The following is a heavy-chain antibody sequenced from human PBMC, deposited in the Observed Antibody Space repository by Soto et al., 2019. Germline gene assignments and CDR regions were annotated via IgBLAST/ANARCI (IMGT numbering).Heavy chain of an antibody. J-gene: IGHJ6*02. CDR2: IKSKTDGGTT. V-gene: IGHV3-15*07. CDR1: GFTFSNAW. Sequence: EVQLVESGGGLVKPGGSLRLSCAASGFTFSNAWMNWVRQAPGKGLEWVGRIKSKTDGGTTDYAAPVKGRFTISRDDSKNTLYLQMNSLKTEDTAVYYCTTVGEDAIVVVPAANVHYYYGMDVWGQGTTVTVSS. D-gene: IGHD2-2*01. CDR3: TTVGEDAIVVVPAANVHYYYGMDV.